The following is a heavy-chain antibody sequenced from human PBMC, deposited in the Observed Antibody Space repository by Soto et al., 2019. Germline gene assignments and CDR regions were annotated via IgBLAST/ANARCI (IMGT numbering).Heavy chain of an antibody. J-gene: IGHJ6*02. CDR2: ISGSGGST. V-gene: IGHV3-23*01. D-gene: IGHD6-19*01. Sequence: GGSLRLSCAASGFTFSSYAMSWVRQAPGKGLEWVSAISGSGGSTYYADSVKGRFTISRDNSKNTLYLQMNSLRAEDTAVYYCAKDSGIAVAGTPYYYYYYGMDVWGQGTTVTVSS. CDR1: GFTFSSYA. CDR3: AKDSGIAVAGTPYYYYYYGMDV.